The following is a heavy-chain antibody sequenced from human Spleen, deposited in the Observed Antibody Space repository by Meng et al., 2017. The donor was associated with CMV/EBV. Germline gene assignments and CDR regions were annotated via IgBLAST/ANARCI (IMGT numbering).Heavy chain of an antibody. CDR2: IYYSGST. D-gene: IGHD2-21*01. J-gene: IGHJ5*02. CDR1: GGFISGGGHY. V-gene: IGHV4-31*03. CDR3: ARVIGNWFDA. Sequence: TCTVSGGFISGGGHYWSWIRQVPGKGLEWIGYIYYSGSTYYKPSLKSRVTISVDTSKNQFSLRLSPVTAADTAVYYCARVIGNWFDAWGQGALVTVSS.